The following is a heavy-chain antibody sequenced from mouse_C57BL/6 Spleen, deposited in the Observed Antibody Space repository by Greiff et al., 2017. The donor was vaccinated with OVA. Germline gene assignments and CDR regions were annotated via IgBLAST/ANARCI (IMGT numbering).Heavy chain of an antibody. D-gene: IGHD2-5*01. CDR2: FHPYNDDT. V-gene: IGHV1-47*01. J-gene: IGHJ1*03. Sequence: VQLQQSGAELVKPGASVKMSCKASGYTFTTYPIEWMKQNHGKSLEWIGNFHPYNDDTKYNEKFKGKATLTVEKSSSTVYLELSRLTSDDSAVYYCARGDSSNYRYWYFDVWGTGTTVTVSS. CDR1: GYTFTTYP. CDR3: ARGDSSNYRYWYFDV.